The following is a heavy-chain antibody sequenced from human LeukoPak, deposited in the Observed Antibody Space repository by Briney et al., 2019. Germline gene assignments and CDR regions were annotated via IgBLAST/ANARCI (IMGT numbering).Heavy chain of an antibody. CDR1: GGSISISSYY. J-gene: IGHJ4*02. V-gene: IGHV4-39*07. CDR3: ARVTLYYDILTGYYPRAHFDY. D-gene: IGHD3-9*01. CDR2: IYYTWST. Sequence: SETLSLTCTVSGGSISISSYYWGWLRQPPGKGLEWIGSIYYTWSTYYNPSLKSPATITVDTSKNQFSLKLSSVTAADTAVYYCARVTLYYDILTGYYPRAHFDYWGQGTLVTVSS.